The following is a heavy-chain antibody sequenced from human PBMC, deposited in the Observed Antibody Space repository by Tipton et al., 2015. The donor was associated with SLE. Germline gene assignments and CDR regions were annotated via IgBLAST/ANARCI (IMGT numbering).Heavy chain of an antibody. CDR1: GDSLSGQY. V-gene: IGHV4-34*01. Sequence: TLSLTCSVYGDSLSGQYWSWIRQPPGKGLEWIWEVFRGGSTNYSPSLESRVTITVDMSKNQFSLRLISVTAADTAVYYCARGCSSSTCEPFYFFGMDVWGQGTTVTVSS. CDR2: VFRGGST. D-gene: IGHD2-2*01. CDR3: ARGCSSSTCEPFYFFGMDV. J-gene: IGHJ6*02.